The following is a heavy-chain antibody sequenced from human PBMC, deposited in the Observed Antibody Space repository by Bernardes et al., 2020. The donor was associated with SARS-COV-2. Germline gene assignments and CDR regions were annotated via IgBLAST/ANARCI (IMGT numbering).Heavy chain of an antibody. CDR3: ARRGPRIAGTGDAFDI. J-gene: IGHJ3*02. CDR1: GGSICSSSYY. V-gene: IGHV4-39*01. CDR2: LYYSGCT. Sequence: PQSRSPTCTATGGSICSSSYYWGWIRQPPGKGREFLWCLYYSGCTYQNPSLKSPGTISVDTTKNQFSLTLHTVTAADTPVDYCARRGPRIAGTGDAFDIWGQGTMVTVSS. D-gene: IGHD1-7*01.